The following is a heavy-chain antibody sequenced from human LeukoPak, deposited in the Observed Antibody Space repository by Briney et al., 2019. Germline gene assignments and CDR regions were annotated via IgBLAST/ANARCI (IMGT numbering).Heavy chain of an antibody. V-gene: IGHV1-18*01. CDR1: GYTFTSYG. D-gene: IGHD3-10*01. CDR3: ARDGSYYYGSGSYL. Sequence: ASVKVSCKASGYTFTSYGISWVRQAPGQGLEWMGWISANNGNTNYAQKIQGRVTMTTDTSTSTAYMELRSLRSDDTAVYYCARDGSYYYGSGSYLWGQGTLVTVSS. J-gene: IGHJ4*02. CDR2: ISANNGNT.